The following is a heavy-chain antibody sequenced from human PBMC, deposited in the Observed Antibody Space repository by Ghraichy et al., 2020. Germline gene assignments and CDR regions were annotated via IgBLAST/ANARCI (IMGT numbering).Heavy chain of an antibody. D-gene: IGHD2-21*01. J-gene: IGHJ3*02. CDR3: ARRGRHCGDDCRDAFDI. CDR2: TYYRSKWFN. Sequence: SQTLSLTCVISGDSVSSNTVTWNWIRQSPSRGLEWLGRTYYRSKWFNNYAVSVRSRITINPDTSKNQFSLLLNSVTPEDTAVYYCARRGRHCGDDCRDAFDIWGQGTMVTVSS. V-gene: IGHV6-1*01. CDR1: GDSVSSNTVT.